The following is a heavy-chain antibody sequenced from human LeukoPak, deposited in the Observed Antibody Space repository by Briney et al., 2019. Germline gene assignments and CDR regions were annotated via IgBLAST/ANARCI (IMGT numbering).Heavy chain of an antibody. CDR3: ARCYRDGYNGELDY. D-gene: IGHD5-24*01. CDR2: LRYDGSNI. J-gene: IGHJ4*02. V-gene: IGHV3-30*02. CDR1: GFTFRTYG. Sequence: GGSLRLSCAASGFTFRTYGMHWVRQAPGKGLEWVAFLRYDGSNIYYADSVKGRFTISRDNSKNTLYLQMNSLRAEDTAVYYCARCYRDGYNGELDYWGQGTLVTVSS.